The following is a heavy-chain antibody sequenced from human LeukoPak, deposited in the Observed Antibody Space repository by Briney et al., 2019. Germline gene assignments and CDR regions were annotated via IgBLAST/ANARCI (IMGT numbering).Heavy chain of an antibody. J-gene: IGHJ3*02. Sequence: GESLKISCETSGYIFSNYFIGWVRQMPGQGPEWMGIIYPGDSETRYTPSFQGHVTISADKSISTAYLHWSSLKASDTAMYFCARPRAAAAGRPYGFDIWGQGTMVTASS. D-gene: IGHD6-13*01. CDR1: GYIFSNYF. V-gene: IGHV5-51*01. CDR2: IYPGDSET. CDR3: ARPRAAAAGRPYGFDI.